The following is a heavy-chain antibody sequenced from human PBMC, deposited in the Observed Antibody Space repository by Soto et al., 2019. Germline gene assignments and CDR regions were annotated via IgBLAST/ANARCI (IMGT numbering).Heavy chain of an antibody. CDR1: GFTFSSYA. J-gene: IGHJ4*02. Sequence: EVQLLESGGGLVQPGGSLRLSCAASGFTFSSYAMSLVRQAPGTGLEWFSAISGSGGSTYYADSVKGRFTISRDTSKNTLYLQMNSLRAEDTAVYYCAKEVLDDYDSSGYYPDYWGQCTLVTVSS. V-gene: IGHV3-23*01. D-gene: IGHD3-22*01. CDR3: AKEVLDDYDSSGYYPDY. CDR2: ISGSGGST.